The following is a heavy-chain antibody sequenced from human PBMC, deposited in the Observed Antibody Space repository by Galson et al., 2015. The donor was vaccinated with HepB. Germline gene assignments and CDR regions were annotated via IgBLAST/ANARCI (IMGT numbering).Heavy chain of an antibody. J-gene: IGHJ6*02. D-gene: IGHD2-15*01. CDR3: ARHGDCGGGSCYSGHYYYGMDV. CDR2: IYDSGNT. V-gene: IGHV4-59*08. CDR1: GGSIRSYY. Sequence: QVQLQESGPGLVKPSETLSLTCTVSGGSIRSYYWSWIRQPPGKGLEWIGYIYDSGNTDYNPSLKSRVTISVDTSKNQFSLKLNSVTAADTAMYYCARHGDCGGGSCYSGHYYYGMDVWGQGTTVTVSS.